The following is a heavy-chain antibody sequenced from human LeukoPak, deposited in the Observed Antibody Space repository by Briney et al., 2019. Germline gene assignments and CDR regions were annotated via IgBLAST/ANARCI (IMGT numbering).Heavy chain of an antibody. CDR3: ARVRGHFDY. CDR1: GGSISSSSYY. Sequence: PSETLSLTCTVSGGSISSSSYYWDWIRQPPGKGLEWIGSIYYSGSTYYNPSLKSRVTISVDVSKNQFSLKLTSVTAADTAVYYCARVRGHFDYWGQGTLVTVSS. J-gene: IGHJ4*02. V-gene: IGHV4-39*07. CDR2: IYYSGST. D-gene: IGHD3-3*01.